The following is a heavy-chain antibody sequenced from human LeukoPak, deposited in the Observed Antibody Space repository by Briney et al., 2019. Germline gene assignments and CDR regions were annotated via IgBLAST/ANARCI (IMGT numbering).Heavy chain of an antibody. CDR2: INPNNGET. J-gene: IGHJ1*01. D-gene: IGHD3-16*01. V-gene: IGHV1-2*02. CDR3: ARSQFRTTNSGAWGFRP. CDR1: GYTFTGYY. Sequence: ASVKVSCKASGYTFTGYYLHWMRQVPGQRPEWMAWINPNNGETKIAQKFQGRVIMTRDTSINTAYMQLSSLRPDDTAVYYCARSQFRTTNSGAWGFRPWGQGTLVTVTS.